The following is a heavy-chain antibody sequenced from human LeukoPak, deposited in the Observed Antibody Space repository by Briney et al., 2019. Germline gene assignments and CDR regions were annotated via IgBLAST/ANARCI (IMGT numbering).Heavy chain of an antibody. CDR1: GYTFTSYG. D-gene: IGHD2-2*01. V-gene: IGHV1-18*01. J-gene: IGHJ4*02. Sequence: ASVKVSCKASGYTFTSYGISWVRQAPGQGLEWMGWISAYNGNTNYAQKLQGRVTMTTDTSTSTAYMELRSLRSDDTAVYYCARMGYCSSTSCKTLFGGEATFDYWGQGTLVTVSS. CDR3: ARMGYCSSTSCKTLFGGEATFDY. CDR2: ISAYNGNT.